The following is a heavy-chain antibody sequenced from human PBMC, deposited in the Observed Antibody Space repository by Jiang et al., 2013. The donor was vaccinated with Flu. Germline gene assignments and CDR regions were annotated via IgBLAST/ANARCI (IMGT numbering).Heavy chain of an antibody. Sequence: GLVQPGGSLRLSCAASGFTFSSYDMHWVRQATGKGLEWVSAIGTAGDTYYPGSVKGRFTISRENAKNSLYLQMNSLRAGDTAVYYCARGRGYCSGGSCYNWFDPWGQGTLVTVSS. J-gene: IGHJ5*02. CDR1: GFTFSSYD. CDR3: ARGRGYCSGGSCYNWFDP. D-gene: IGHD2-15*01. CDR2: IGTAGDT. V-gene: IGHV3-13*01.